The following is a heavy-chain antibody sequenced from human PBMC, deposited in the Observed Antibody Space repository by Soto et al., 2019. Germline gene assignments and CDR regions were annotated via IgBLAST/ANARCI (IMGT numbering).Heavy chain of an antibody. CDR3: ARDAGYYDSSGYRGLGMDV. CDR1: GGSFSGYY. V-gene: IGHV4-34*01. CDR2: INHSGST. Sequence: SETLSLTCAVFGGSFSGYYWSWIRQPPGKGLEWIGEINHSGSTNYNPSLKSRVTISVDTSKNQFSLKLSSVTAADTAVYYCARDAGYYDSSGYRGLGMDVWGQGATVTVSS. J-gene: IGHJ6*02. D-gene: IGHD3-22*01.